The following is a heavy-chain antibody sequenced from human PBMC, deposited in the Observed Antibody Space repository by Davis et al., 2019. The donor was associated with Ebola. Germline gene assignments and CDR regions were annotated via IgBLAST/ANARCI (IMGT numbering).Heavy chain of an antibody. Sequence: ESLKISCAGSGLTFSSYNMHWIRQAPGKGLEWVSSISATARYTYYADSVEGRFTISRDNARDSVYLQMNSLRVEDTAIYFCAGDIRRGENYGWFDPWGHGTLVTVSS. CDR3: AGDIRRGENYGWFDP. V-gene: IGHV3-21*06. CDR2: ISATARYT. CDR1: GLTFSSYN. J-gene: IGHJ5*02. D-gene: IGHD4/OR15-4a*01.